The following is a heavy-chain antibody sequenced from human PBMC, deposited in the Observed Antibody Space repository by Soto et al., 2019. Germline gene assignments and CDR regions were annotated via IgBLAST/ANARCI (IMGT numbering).Heavy chain of an antibody. CDR2: VIPMFGKS. Sequence: QVQLVQSGAEVKKPGSSVKVSCTASGGSFVSYAITWVRQAPGQGLEWMGGVIPMFGKSTYARKFQGRVTITADESTTTAYMELSSLRSEDTAVYYCARVVGATLGYYFYHWGPGTLVTVSS. J-gene: IGHJ4*02. CDR3: ARVVGATLGYYFYH. CDR1: GGSFVSYA. D-gene: IGHD1-26*01. V-gene: IGHV1-69*01.